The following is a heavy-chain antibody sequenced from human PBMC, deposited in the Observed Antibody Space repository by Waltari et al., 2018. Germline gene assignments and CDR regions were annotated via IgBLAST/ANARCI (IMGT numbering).Heavy chain of an antibody. Sequence: QVQLQESGPGLVKPSETLSLTCTVSGGSISSYYWRWSRQPPGKGLEWIGYIYYSGSTNYNPSLKSRVTISVDTSKNQFSLKLSSVTAADTAVYYCARYSNYREKAFDIWGQGTMVTVSS. D-gene: IGHD4-4*01. CDR3: ARYSNYREKAFDI. V-gene: IGHV4-59*01. CDR1: GGSISSYY. J-gene: IGHJ3*02. CDR2: IYYSGST.